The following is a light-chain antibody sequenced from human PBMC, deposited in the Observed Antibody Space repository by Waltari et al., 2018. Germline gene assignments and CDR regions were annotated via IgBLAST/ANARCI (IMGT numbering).Light chain of an antibody. Sequence: DIQMTQSTAARSASVGNTVTITCRASQGISSYLNWFQQKPGKAPKLLIYAATTLQSGVPSRFSGSGSGTEFTLTISSLQPEDFAAYYCLQHNSYPYSFGQGTKVEIK. CDR1: QGISSY. V-gene: IGKV1-17*01. CDR3: LQHNSYPYS. CDR2: AAT. J-gene: IGKJ2*03.